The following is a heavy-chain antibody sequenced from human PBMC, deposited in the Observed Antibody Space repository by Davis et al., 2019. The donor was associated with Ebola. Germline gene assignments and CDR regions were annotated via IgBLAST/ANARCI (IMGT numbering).Heavy chain of an antibody. D-gene: IGHD3-16*01. CDR3: VRFGRGAY. CDR2: IYDSGRT. Sequence: PSETLSLTCSFSDGSISSHYWNWIRQPPGKGLEWVGIIYDSGRTNYNPSLKSRVTISADTSKNQFSLNLRSVTAADTAVYYCVRFGRGAYWGQGTLVTVS. CDR1: DGSISSHY. J-gene: IGHJ4*02. V-gene: IGHV4-59*11.